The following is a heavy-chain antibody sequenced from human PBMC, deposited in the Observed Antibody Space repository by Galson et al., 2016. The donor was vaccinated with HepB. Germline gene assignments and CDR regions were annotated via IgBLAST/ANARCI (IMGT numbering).Heavy chain of an antibody. CDR2: IYSGGST. V-gene: IGHV4-39*07. CDR3: ARVPKWYFDL. J-gene: IGHJ2*01. Sequence: ETLSLTCDVSGVSVNTTLYYWGWIRQPQGKGLEWIGTIYSGGSTYYNPSLRSRATLSLDTSNNQFSLRLRSMTAADTAVYFCARVPKWYFDLWGRGTLVTVSS. CDR1: GVSVNTTLYY.